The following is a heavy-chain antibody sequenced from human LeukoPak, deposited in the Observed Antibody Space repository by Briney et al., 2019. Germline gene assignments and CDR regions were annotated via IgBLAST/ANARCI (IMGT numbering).Heavy chain of an antibody. D-gene: IGHD3-3*01. CDR2: IYYSGST. CDR1: GGSISSSSYY. CDR3: ASLRFLEWFFGTTSEYYFDY. Sequence: SETLSLTCTVSGGSISSSSYYSGWIRQPPGKGLEWIGSIYYSGSTHYNPSLKSRVTISVDTSKNQFSLKLSSVTAADTAVYYSASLRFLEWFFGTTSEYYFDYWGQGTLVTVSS. J-gene: IGHJ4*02. V-gene: IGHV4-39*01.